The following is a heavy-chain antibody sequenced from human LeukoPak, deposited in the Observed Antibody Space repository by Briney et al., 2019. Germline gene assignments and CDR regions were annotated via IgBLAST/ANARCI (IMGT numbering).Heavy chain of an antibody. CDR2: IKQDGSKT. D-gene: IGHD2-15*01. CDR3: ARDASLYCSGDSCYWAFDR. CDR1: GFIFTNYW. J-gene: IGHJ5*02. Sequence: GGSLRLSCAASGFIFTNYWMSWVRQAPGKGLEWVANIKQDGSKTYYVDSVKGRFTISRDNAKNSLYLQMNSLRVEDTAVYYCARDASLYCSGDSCYWAFDRWGQGTLVTVSS. V-gene: IGHV3-7*01.